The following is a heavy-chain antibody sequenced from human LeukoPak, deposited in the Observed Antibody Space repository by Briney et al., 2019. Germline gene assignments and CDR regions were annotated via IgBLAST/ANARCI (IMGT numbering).Heavy chain of an antibody. CDR1: GGSVSSSSHY. Sequence: PSETLSLTCTVSGGSVSSSSHYWGWIRQPPGKGLEWIGSLYSSGNTYYNPSLKSRATISVDTSKNQFSLKLISVTAADTAIYYCARLFYYDSSDYNTDYWGQGTLVTVSS. CDR2: LYSSGNT. V-gene: IGHV4-39*01. D-gene: IGHD3-22*01. CDR3: ARLFYYDSSDYNTDY. J-gene: IGHJ4*02.